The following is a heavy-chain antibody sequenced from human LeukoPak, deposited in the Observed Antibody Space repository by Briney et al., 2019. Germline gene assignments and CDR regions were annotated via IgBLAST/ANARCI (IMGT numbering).Heavy chain of an antibody. J-gene: IGHJ4*02. CDR1: GFTFSSYG. CDR3: ARAPRSGSYYNCFDY. V-gene: IGHV3-33*01. D-gene: IGHD3-10*01. Sequence: GGSLRLSCAASGFTFSSYGMHWVRQAPGKGLEWVAVIWYDGSNKYYADSVKGRFTISRDNSKNTLCLQMNSLRAEDTAVYYCARAPRSGSYYNCFDYWGQGTLVTVSS. CDR2: IWYDGSNK.